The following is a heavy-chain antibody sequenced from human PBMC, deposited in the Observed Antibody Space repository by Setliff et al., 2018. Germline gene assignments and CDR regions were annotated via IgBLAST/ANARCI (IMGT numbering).Heavy chain of an antibody. Sequence: ASVKVSCKASGYTSYTYGIIWVRQAPGQGLELMGWINVYTGNTNYAQKFQGRVTMTVDTSTNTAFMDLRSLTSGDTAVYYCASSFSHGDYGLGKYWGQGTLVTVSS. CDR2: INVYTGNT. V-gene: IGHV1-18*01. D-gene: IGHD4-17*01. CDR3: ASSFSHGDYGLGKY. J-gene: IGHJ4*02. CDR1: GYTSYTYG.